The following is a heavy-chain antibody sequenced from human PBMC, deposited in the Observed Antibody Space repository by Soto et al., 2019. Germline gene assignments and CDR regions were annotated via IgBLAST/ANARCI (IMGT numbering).Heavy chain of an antibody. CDR3: ARSYYDFLTGYHPLDY. V-gene: IGHV3-21*01. Sequence: GGSLRLSCAASGFIFSSYSMNWVRQAPGKGLEWVSSISSGSSYIYYADSVKGRFTISRDNAKDSLYLQMNSLRAEDTAVYYCARSYYDFLTGYHPLDYWGQGTLVTVSS. J-gene: IGHJ4*02. CDR1: GFIFSSYS. CDR2: ISSGSSYI. D-gene: IGHD3-9*01.